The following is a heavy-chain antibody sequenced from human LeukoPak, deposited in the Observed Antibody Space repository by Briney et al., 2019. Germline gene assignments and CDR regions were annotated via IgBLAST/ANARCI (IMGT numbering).Heavy chain of an antibody. Sequence: PSETLSLTCAVYGGSFSGYYWSWIRQPPGKGLEWIGEINHSGSTNYNPSPKSRVTISVDTSKNQFSLKLGSVTAADTAVYYCARGPIVVVPAAISCYMDVWGKGTTVTVSS. CDR3: ARGPIVVVPAAISCYMDV. CDR2: INHSGST. D-gene: IGHD2-2*01. CDR1: GGSFSGYY. J-gene: IGHJ6*03. V-gene: IGHV4-34*01.